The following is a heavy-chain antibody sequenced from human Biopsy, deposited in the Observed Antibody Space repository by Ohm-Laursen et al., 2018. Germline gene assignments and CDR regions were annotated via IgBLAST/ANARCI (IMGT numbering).Heavy chain of an antibody. J-gene: IGHJ2*01. D-gene: IGHD3-22*01. Sequence: SDTLSLTCTVSGDSISSYYWSWIRQPPGKGLQWIGYVYYTGSTDYNPSLQSRVTISVDTSKNHFSLRLRSVTPADTAIYYSTRDRGYYSDRTVPGCFDLWGRGTLVTVSS. V-gene: IGHV4-59*01. CDR1: GDSISSYY. CDR3: TRDRGYYSDRTVPGCFDL. CDR2: VYYTGST.